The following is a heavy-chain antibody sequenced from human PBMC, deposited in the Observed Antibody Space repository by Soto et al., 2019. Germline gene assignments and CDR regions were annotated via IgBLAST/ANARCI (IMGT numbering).Heavy chain of an antibody. Sequence: QVQLQQWGAGLLKPSETLSLTCAVYGGSFSGYYWSWIRQPPGKGLEWIGEINHSRSTNYNPSLKSRVTISVDTSKNQFSLKLSSVTAADTAVYYCASRGVRIAAAGNDYWGQGTLVTVSS. J-gene: IGHJ4*02. D-gene: IGHD6-13*01. CDR3: ASRGVRIAAAGNDY. CDR2: INHSRST. CDR1: GGSFSGYY. V-gene: IGHV4-34*01.